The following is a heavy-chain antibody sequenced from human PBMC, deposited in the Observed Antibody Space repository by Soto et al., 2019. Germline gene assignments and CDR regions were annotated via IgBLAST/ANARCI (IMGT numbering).Heavy chain of an antibody. CDR2: RYYSEST. J-gene: IGHJ4*02. CDR3: ARTKCSGGSCYSWSLDD. CDR1: GGSITTGCYY. V-gene: IGHV4-31*03. D-gene: IGHD2-15*01. Sequence: TLSLTSTVSGGSITTGCYYWSWIRQLPGKGLEWIGHRYYSESTYYNPSLKSRVSISLDTSKNQFSLKLSFVTAADTAMYYCARTKCSGGSCYSWSLDDWGQGTPVTVSS.